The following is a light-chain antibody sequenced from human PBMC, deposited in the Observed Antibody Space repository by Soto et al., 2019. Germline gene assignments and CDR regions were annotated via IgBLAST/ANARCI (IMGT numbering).Light chain of an antibody. CDR3: QQYNSWPPT. J-gene: IGKJ4*01. Sequence: EIVMTQSPATLSVSPGERATLSCRASQSVDSALAWYQQKPGQVPRVLIYGASTGATGIPARFSGSGSGTEFTLAISSLQSEDFAVYYCQQYNSWPPTFGGGTKVDIK. CDR2: GAS. CDR1: QSVDSA. V-gene: IGKV3-15*01.